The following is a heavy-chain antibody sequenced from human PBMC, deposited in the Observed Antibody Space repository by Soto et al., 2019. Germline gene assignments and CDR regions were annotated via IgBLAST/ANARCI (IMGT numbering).Heavy chain of an antibody. J-gene: IGHJ4*02. CDR3: TRANWYSEY. Sequence: QVQLQESGPGLVKPSETLSLTCSVSGGSISNHYWSWIRQPPREGTGVDWLYLLQWEYQLQPPLKSRVTMSVDTSRNQISLKLTTVTAADTAVYYCTRANWYSEYWGQGTLVTVSS. D-gene: IGHD7-27*01. CDR2: LLQWEY. CDR1: GGSISNHY. V-gene: IGHV4-59*11.